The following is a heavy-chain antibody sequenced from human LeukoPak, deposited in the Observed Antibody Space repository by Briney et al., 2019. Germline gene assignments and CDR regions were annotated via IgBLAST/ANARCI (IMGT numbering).Heavy chain of an antibody. J-gene: IGHJ4*02. Sequence: GGSLRLSCAASGFTLSTYSMSWVRQAPGKGLGWVSSISSSSSYIYYADSVKGRFTISRDNAKNSLYLQMNSLRAEDTAVYYCARVPMVRGFTPFGFDYWGQGTLVTVSS. CDR3: ARVPMVRGFTPFGFDY. V-gene: IGHV3-21*01. D-gene: IGHD3-10*01. CDR1: GFTLSTYS. CDR2: ISSSSSYI.